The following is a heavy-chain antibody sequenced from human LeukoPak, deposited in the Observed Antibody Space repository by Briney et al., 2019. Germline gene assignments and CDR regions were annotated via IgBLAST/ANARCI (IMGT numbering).Heavy chain of an antibody. CDR3: AKGPTQVLRFLRDGKTYYMDV. D-gene: IGHD3-3*01. J-gene: IGHJ6*03. V-gene: IGHV3-33*06. CDR1: GFTFSNYG. CDR2: IWYDGKHQ. Sequence: GGSLRLSCAASGFTFSNYGMHWVRQAPGRGLGCVAVIWYDGKHQYYADSVKGRFNISRDNPKNMLYLQMNSPRVEDTAVYYCAKGPTQVLRFLRDGKTYYMDVWGKGTSVLVSS.